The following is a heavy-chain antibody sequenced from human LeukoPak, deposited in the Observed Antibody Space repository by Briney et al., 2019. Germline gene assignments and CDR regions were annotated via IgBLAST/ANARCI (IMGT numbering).Heavy chain of an antibody. D-gene: IGHD5-12*01. CDR1: GFTFSSYA. J-gene: IGHJ4*02. V-gene: IGHV3-23*01. Sequence: GGSLRLSCAASGFTFSSYAMSWVRQAPGKGLEWVSAISGSGGSTYYADSVKGRFTISRDNSKNTLYLQMNRLRAEDTAVYYCAKILIGYSGYSDYWGQGTLVTVSS. CDR2: ISGSGGST. CDR3: AKILIGYSGYSDY.